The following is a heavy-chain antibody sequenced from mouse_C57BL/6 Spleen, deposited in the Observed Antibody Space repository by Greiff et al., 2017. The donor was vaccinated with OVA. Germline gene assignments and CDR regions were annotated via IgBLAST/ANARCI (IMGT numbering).Heavy chain of an antibody. CDR1: GYAFSSYW. CDR2: IYPGDGDT. Sequence: VQLQQSGAELVKPGASVKISCKASGYAFSSYWMNWVKQRPGKGLEWIGQIYPGDGDTNYNGKFKGKATLTADKSSSTAYMQLSSLTSEDSAVYCCARFETEYWYFDVWGTGTTVTVSS. J-gene: IGHJ1*03. CDR3: ARFETEYWYFDV. V-gene: IGHV1-80*01.